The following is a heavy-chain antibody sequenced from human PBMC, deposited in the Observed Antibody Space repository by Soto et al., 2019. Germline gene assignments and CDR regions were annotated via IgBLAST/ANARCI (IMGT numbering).Heavy chain of an antibody. Sequence: GGSLRLSCAASGFTFSSYSMNWVRQAPGKGLEWVSYISSSSSTIYYADSVKGRFTISRDNAKNSLYLQMNSLRDEDTAVYYCARDSMTWAAAGSGEYWFDPWGQGTLVTVSS. D-gene: IGHD6-13*01. J-gene: IGHJ5*02. CDR2: ISSSSSTI. CDR3: ARDSMTWAAAGSGEYWFDP. V-gene: IGHV3-48*02. CDR1: GFTFSSYS.